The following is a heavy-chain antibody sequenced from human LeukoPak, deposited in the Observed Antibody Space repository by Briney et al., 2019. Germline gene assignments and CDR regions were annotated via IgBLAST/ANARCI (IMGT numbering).Heavy chain of an antibody. Sequence: SETLSLTCAVYGGSFCGYYWSWIRQPPGKGLEWVGEINHSGSTKYNPSLKSRVTISVDTSKNQFSLKLSSVAAADTAVYYCARVARYRLFQPVWFDPWGQGTLVTVSS. V-gene: IGHV4-34*01. J-gene: IGHJ5*02. CDR2: INHSGST. CDR3: ARVARYRLFQPVWFDP. CDR1: GGSFCGYY. D-gene: IGHD3-16*02.